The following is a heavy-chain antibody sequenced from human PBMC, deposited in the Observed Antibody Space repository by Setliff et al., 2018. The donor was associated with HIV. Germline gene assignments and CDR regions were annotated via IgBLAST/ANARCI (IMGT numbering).Heavy chain of an antibody. CDR1: GLTFSNYA. J-gene: IGHJ6*02. D-gene: IGHD4-4*01. V-gene: IGHV3-74*01. Sequence: PGGSLRLSCVGSGLTFSNYAMSWVRQAPGKGLVWVSRIDGDGSGTSYADSVQGRFTISRDNAKNTLYLQMNSLRAEDTAVYYCVRDITTCWDVWGQGTTVTVSS. CDR3: VRDITTCWDV. CDR2: IDGDGSGT.